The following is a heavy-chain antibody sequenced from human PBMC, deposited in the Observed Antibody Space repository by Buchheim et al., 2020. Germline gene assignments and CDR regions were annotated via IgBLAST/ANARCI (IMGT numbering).Heavy chain of an antibody. CDR3: ARDYGDHDYGEYVSSYYYYGMDV. CDR1: GFTFSSYW. Sequence: EVQLVESGGGLVQPGGSLRLSCAASGFTFSSYWMSWVRQAPGKGLEWVANIKQDGSEKYYVDSVKGRFTISRDNAKNSLYLQMNSLRAEDTAVYYCARDYGDHDYGEYVSSYYYYGMDVGGQGTT. CDR2: IKQDGSEK. V-gene: IGHV3-7*01. D-gene: IGHD4-17*01. J-gene: IGHJ6*02.